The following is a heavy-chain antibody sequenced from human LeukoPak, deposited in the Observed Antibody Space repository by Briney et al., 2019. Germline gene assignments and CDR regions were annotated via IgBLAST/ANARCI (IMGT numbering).Heavy chain of an antibody. Sequence: TGGSLRLSCAASGFTVSSNYMSWVRQAPGKGLEWVSVIYSGGSTYYADSVKGRFTISRDNSKNTLYLQMNSLRAEDTAVYYCAKDPRNYDFWSGHPGFDYWGQGTLVTVSS. D-gene: IGHD3-3*01. CDR1: GFTVSSNY. CDR2: IYSGGST. CDR3: AKDPRNYDFWSGHPGFDY. V-gene: IGHV3-53*01. J-gene: IGHJ4*02.